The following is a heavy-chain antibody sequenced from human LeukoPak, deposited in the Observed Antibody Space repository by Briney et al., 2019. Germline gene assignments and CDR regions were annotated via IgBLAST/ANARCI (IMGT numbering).Heavy chain of an antibody. CDR2: ISSSSSYI. V-gene: IGHV3-21*01. D-gene: IGHD2-15*01. Sequence: KTGGSLRLSCAASGFTFSSYSVNWVRQAPGKGLEWVSSISSSSSYIYYADSVKGRFTISRDNAKNSLYLQMNSLRAEDTAVYYCARKRSGEFDYWGQGTLVTVSS. CDR1: GFTFSSYS. CDR3: ARKRSGEFDY. J-gene: IGHJ4*02.